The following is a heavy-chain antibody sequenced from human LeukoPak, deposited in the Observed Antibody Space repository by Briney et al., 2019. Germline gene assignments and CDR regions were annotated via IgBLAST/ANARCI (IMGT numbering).Heavy chain of an antibody. CDR2: IYYSGST. D-gene: IGHD6-19*01. CDR1: GGSISSGGYY. Sequence: TLSLTCTVSGGSISSGGYYWSWIRQHPGKGLGWIGYIYYSGSTYYNPSLKSRVTISVDTSKNQFSLKLSSVTAADTAVYYCARVNPYSSGWYVGYWGQGTLVTVSS. CDR3: ARVNPYSSGWYVGY. V-gene: IGHV4-31*03. J-gene: IGHJ4*02.